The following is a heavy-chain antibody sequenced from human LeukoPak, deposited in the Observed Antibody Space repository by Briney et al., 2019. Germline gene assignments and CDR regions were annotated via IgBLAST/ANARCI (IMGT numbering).Heavy chain of an antibody. CDR1: GFTFDDYG. CDR2: INWNGGST. J-gene: IGHJ3*02. CDR3: ATSGTYSSGYYSAFDI. V-gene: IGHV3-20*01. D-gene: IGHD3-22*01. Sequence: GGSLRLSCAASGFTFDDYGMSWVRQAPGKGLEWVSGINWNGGSTGYADSVKGRFTISRDNAKNSLYLQMNSLRAEDTALYHCATSGTYSSGYYSAFDIWGQGTMVTVSS.